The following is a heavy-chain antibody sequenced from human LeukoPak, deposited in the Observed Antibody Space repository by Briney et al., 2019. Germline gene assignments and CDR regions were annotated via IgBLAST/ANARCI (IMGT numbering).Heavy chain of an antibody. D-gene: IGHD3-10*01. J-gene: IGHJ3*02. CDR2: IYYSGST. Sequence: SETLSLTCTVSGGSISSYYWSWIRQPPGKGLEWIGYIYYSGSTNYNPSLKSRVTISVDTSKNQFSLKLGSVTAADTAVYYCARDGGYGSGAFDIWGQGTMVTVSS. CDR1: GGSISSYY. CDR3: ARDGGYGSGAFDI. V-gene: IGHV4-59*01.